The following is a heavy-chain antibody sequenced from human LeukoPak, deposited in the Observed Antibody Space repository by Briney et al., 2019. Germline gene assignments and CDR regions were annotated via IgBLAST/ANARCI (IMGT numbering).Heavy chain of an antibody. CDR1: GFTFSSYA. CDR2: ISGSGGST. V-gene: IGHV3-23*01. CDR3: ATKPADYYDSSGYLDY. J-gene: IGHJ4*02. Sequence: GGSLRLSCAASGFTFSSYAMSWVRQAPGKGLEWVSAISGSGGSTYYADSVKGRFTISRDNSKNTLYLQMNSLRAEDTAVYYRATKPADYYDSSGYLDYWGQGTLVTVSS. D-gene: IGHD3-22*01.